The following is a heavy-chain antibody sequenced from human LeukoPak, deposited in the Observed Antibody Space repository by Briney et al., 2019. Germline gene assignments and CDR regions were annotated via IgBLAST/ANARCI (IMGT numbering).Heavy chain of an antibody. V-gene: IGHV3-49*03. J-gene: IGHJ4*02. D-gene: IGHD3-10*01. CDR3: SRRFYYYGSGSYYRGSHHFDY. CDR2: IRSKAYGGTT. Sequence: PGGSLRLSCTASGFSFGDYAMSWFRQAPGKGLEWVGFIRSKAYGGTTEYAASVKGRFTISRDDSKSIAYLQMNSLKTEDTAVYYCSRRFYYYGSGSYYRGSHHFDYWGQGTLVTVSS. CDR1: GFSFGDYA.